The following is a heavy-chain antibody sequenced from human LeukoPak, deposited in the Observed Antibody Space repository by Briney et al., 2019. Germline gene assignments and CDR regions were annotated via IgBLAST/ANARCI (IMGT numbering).Heavy chain of an antibody. D-gene: IGHD1-14*01. CDR2: INHTGST. Sequence: GEINHTGSTNYNPSLKSRVTISVDTSRNQFSLKLSSVTAADTAMYYCATATGRNKTFDYWGQGTLVTVSS. J-gene: IGHJ4*02. CDR3: ATATGRNKTFDY. V-gene: IGHV4-34*01.